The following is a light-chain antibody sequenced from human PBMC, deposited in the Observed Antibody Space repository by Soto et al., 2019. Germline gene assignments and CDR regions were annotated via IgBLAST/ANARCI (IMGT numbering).Light chain of an antibody. CDR3: QQYGTSEII. V-gene: IGKV3-20*01. CDR2: DTS. Sequence: EIVMTQSPATLSLSPGETATLSCRASQSVHSNLAWYQQKPGQAPRLLIYDTSSRATGVPDRYSASGSGTDFTLTISRLEPEDFAVFFCQQYGTSEIIFGQGTRLEIK. CDR1: QSVHSN. J-gene: IGKJ5*01.